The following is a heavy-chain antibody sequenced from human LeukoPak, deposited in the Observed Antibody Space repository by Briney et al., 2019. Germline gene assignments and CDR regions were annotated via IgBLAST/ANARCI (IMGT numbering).Heavy chain of an antibody. D-gene: IGHD6-13*01. CDR2: LSASGGNT. V-gene: IGHV3-23*01. J-gene: IGHJ4*02. CDR3: ATRGGSIWYQFDS. CDR1: GFIFSNYA. Sequence: PGGSLRLSCVASGFIFSNYAMSWVRQAPGKGLEWVSTLSASGGNTYYADSVKGRFTISRDTSKNTVYLQMNSLRAEDTAVYFCATRGGSIWYQFDSWAQGTLVTVSS.